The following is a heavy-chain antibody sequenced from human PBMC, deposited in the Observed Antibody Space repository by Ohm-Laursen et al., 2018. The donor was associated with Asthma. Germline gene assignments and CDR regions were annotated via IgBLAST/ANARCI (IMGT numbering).Heavy chain of an antibody. CDR2: ISSSSSYI. J-gene: IGHJ4*02. CDR1: GFTFSSYS. D-gene: IGHD5-24*01. CDR3: ARDDIEYYFDY. Sequence: SLRLSCTASGFTFSSYSMNWVRQAPGKGLEWVSSISSSSSYIYYADSVKGRFTISRDNAKNSLYLQMNSLRAEDTAVYYCARDDIEYYFDYWGQGTLVTVSS. V-gene: IGHV3-21*01.